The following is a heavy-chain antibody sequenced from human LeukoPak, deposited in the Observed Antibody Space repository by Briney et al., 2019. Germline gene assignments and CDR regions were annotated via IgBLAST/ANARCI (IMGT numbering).Heavy chain of an antibody. Sequence: SETLSLTCTVSGGSISSSYYYWAWIRQPPGKGLEWIGSVHYSGSIYYSPSLKSRVTISVDTSKNQFSLKLSSVTAADTAVYYCARLGTTVTPDYWGQGTLVTVSS. V-gene: IGHV4-39*07. CDR2: VHYSGSI. J-gene: IGHJ4*02. CDR1: GGSISSSYYY. CDR3: ARLGTTVTPDY. D-gene: IGHD4-17*01.